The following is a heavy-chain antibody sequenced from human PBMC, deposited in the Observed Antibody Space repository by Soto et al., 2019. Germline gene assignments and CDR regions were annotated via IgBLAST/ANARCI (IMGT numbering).Heavy chain of an antibody. CDR3: ARDLAVGLVDY. CDR1: GYTFTSYG. Sequence: QVQLVQSGAEVKKPGASVKVSCKASGYTFTSYGISWVRQAPGQGLEWMGWISAYNGNTKYAQKLQGRVTMTTDTSTSTAYMEVRSRRSDDTGVYYWARDLAVGLVDYWGQGTLVTVSS. J-gene: IGHJ4*02. D-gene: IGHD6-19*01. CDR2: ISAYNGNT. V-gene: IGHV1-18*01.